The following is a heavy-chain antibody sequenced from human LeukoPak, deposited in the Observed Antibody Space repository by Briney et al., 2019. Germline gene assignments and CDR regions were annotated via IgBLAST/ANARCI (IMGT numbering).Heavy chain of an antibody. CDR1: GFSFNDAW. J-gene: IGHJ4*02. CDR2: IKSKTDGGTR. Sequence: GGSLRLSCAASGFSFNDAWMSWVRQAPGKGREWGVRIKSKTDGGTRDFAATVKGRFVISRDDSKNTLYLQMHSLRTEDTAIYYCAAGTGRSDFDYWGQGTLVTVSS. V-gene: IGHV3-15*01. D-gene: IGHD1-1*01. CDR3: AAGTGRSDFDY.